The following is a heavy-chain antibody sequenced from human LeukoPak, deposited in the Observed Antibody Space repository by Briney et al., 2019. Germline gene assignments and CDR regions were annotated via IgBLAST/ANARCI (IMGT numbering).Heavy chain of an antibody. CDR1: GYTFTSYA. CDR2: INTNAGNP. J-gene: IGHJ5*02. CDR3: ASSRGTARVTSWFDP. V-gene: IGHV7-4-1*02. D-gene: IGHD2-2*01. Sequence: ASVKVSCKASGYTFTSYARHWVRQAPGQGLEWMGLINTNAGNPTYAQGFTGRFVFSLDTSVSTAYLQISSLKAEDTAVYYCASSRGTARVTSWFDPWGQGTLVTVSS.